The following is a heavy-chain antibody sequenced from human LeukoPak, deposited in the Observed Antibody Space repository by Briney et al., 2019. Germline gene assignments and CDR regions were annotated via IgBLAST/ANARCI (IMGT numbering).Heavy chain of an antibody. CDR3: AKLKQWQPQRYFFEY. V-gene: IGHV3-23*01. CDR1: GFTFSSYA. Sequence: GGSLRLSCATSGFTFSSYAMSWVRQAPGKGLEWVSTFSGTSTNSYADAVKGRVTISRDNSKNTLYLQMNSLRAEDTAVYYCAKLKQWQPQRYFFEYWGQGALVTV. D-gene: IGHD6-19*01. J-gene: IGHJ4*02. CDR2: FSGTSTN.